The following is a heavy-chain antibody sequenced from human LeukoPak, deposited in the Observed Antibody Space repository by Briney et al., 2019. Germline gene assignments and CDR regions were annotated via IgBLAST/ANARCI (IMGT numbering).Heavy chain of an antibody. D-gene: IGHD6-19*01. V-gene: IGHV3-9*01. CDR1: GFTFDDSA. CDR2: ISWNSGSI. J-gene: IGHJ3*02. Sequence: GGSLRLSCAASGFTFDDSAMHWVRQAPGKGLEWVSGISWNSGSINYADPVKGRFTISRDNAKNSLYLQMNSLRAEDTALYYCATDKNRYNSGSDAFHIWGQGTMVTVSS. CDR3: ATDKNRYNSGSDAFHI.